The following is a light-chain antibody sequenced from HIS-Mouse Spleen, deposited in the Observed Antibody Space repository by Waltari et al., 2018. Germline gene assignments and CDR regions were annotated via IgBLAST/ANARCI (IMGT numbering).Light chain of an antibody. J-gene: IGKJ4*01. CDR1: QSLLHSDGKTY. Sequence: DIVMTQTPLSLSVTPGQPASISCKSSQSLLHSDGKTYLYWYLQKPGQSPQLLIYEVSKRCSGVPDRFSGSGSGTDFALKISRVEAEDVGVYYCMQGIHRAVTFGGGTKVEMK. CDR2: EVS. CDR3: MQGIHRAVT. V-gene: IGKV2-29*03.